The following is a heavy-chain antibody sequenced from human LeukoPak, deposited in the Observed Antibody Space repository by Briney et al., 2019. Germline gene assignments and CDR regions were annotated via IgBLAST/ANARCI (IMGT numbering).Heavy chain of an antibody. J-gene: IGHJ5*02. Sequence: KPSETLSLTCTVSGGSISSYYWSWIRQPPGKGLEWIGYIYYSGSTNYNPSLKSRVTISVDTSKNQFSLKLSSVTAADTAVYYCAREGTRDTNWFDPWGQGTLVTVSS. V-gene: IGHV4-59*01. CDR2: IYYSGST. CDR3: AREGTRDTNWFDP. D-gene: IGHD1-1*01. CDR1: GGSISSYY.